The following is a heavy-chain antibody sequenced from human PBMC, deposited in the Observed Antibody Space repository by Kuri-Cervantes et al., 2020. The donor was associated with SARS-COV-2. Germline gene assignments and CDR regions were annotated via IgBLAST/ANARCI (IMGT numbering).Heavy chain of an antibody. Sequence: SETLSLTCTVSGGSISSSSYYWGWIRQPPGKGLEWIGYIYYSGSTNYNPSLKSRVTISVDTSKNQFSLKLSSVTAADTAVYYCGRENWNYFDYWGQGTLVTVSS. CDR1: GGSISSSSYY. V-gene: IGHV4-61*01. D-gene: IGHD1-1*01. J-gene: IGHJ4*02. CDR2: IYYSGST. CDR3: GRENWNYFDY.